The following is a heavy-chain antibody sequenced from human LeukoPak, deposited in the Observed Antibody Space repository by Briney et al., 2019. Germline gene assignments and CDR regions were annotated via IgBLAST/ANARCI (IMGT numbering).Heavy chain of an antibody. J-gene: IGHJ1*01. D-gene: IGHD2-15*01. CDR2: INPNSGGT. V-gene: IGHV1-2*02. CDR3: ARPPHSCSGGSCYGYFQH. Sequence: GASVKVSCKASGYTFTGYYMHWVRQAPGQGLEWMGWINPNSGGTNYAQKFQGRVTMTRDTSISIAYMELSRLRSDDTAVYYCARPPHSCSGGSCYGYFQHWGQGTLVTVSS. CDR1: GYTFTGYY.